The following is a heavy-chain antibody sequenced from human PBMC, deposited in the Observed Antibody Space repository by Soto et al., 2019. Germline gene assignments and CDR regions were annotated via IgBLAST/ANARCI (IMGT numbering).Heavy chain of an antibody. D-gene: IGHD7-27*01. CDR2: IYSDGTT. V-gene: IGHV3-53*01. CDR3: ARELGSLIDS. Sequence: GQLVESGGGLIQPGGSLRLSFPASGFTVSGNYMRWVPPAPGTGLGWDSIIYSDGTTYYADSVKCRFTISRDKSKHTLYLQMNSVRAEDTAVYYCARELGSLIDSWGQGTLVTVSS. CDR1: GFTVSGNY. J-gene: IGHJ4*02.